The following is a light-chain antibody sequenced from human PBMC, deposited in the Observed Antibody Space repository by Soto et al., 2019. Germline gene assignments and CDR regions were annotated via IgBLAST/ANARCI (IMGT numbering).Light chain of an antibody. Sequence: QTVVTQEPSLTVSPGETVTLTCGSRTGAVTSGHYSYWFQQKPGQAPGTLIYHTSNKHSWTPARFSGSLFGGKAALTLSGAQPEDEAEYYCLLFYSGPGVFGGGTKLTVL. J-gene: IGLJ2*01. CDR2: HTS. CDR1: TGAVTSGHY. CDR3: LLFYSGPGV. V-gene: IGLV7-46*01.